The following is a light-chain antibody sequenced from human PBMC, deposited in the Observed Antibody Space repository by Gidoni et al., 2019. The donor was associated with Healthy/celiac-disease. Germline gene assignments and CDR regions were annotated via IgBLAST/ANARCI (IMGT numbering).Light chain of an antibody. CDR1: SSDVGGYNY. J-gene: IGLJ1*01. CDR2: DVS. V-gene: IGLV2-11*01. CDR3: CSYAGSYPFV. Sequence: QYALTQPRSVSGSPGQSVTISCTGTSSDVGGYNYFSWYQQHPGKAPKLMIYDVSKRPSGVPDRFSGSKSGNTASLTISGLQAEDEADYYCCSYAGSYPFVFGTGTKVTVL.